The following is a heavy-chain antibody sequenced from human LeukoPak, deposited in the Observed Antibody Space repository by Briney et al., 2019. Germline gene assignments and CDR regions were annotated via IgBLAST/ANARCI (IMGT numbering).Heavy chain of an antibody. Sequence: GASVKVSCKASGGTFSSYAISWVRQAPGQGLEWVGGIIPIFGTANYAQKFQGRVTITTDESTSTAYMELSSLRSEDTAVYYCARGEQQLTPTGRFDPWGQGTLVTVSS. CDR3: ARGEQQLTPTGRFDP. CDR1: GGTFSSYA. J-gene: IGHJ5*02. V-gene: IGHV1-69*05. D-gene: IGHD6-13*01. CDR2: IIPIFGTA.